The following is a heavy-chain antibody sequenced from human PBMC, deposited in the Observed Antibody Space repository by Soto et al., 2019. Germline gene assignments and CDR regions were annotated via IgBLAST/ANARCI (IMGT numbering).Heavy chain of an antibody. CDR2: ISGSGGST. Sequence: EVQLLESGGGLVQPGGSLRLSCAASGFTFSSYAMSWVRQAPGKGLEWVSAISGSGGSTYYADSVKGRFTISRDNSKNPLYLKWNGLRAEDTAVYYCAKGRDKSRHIVVVTLFAYGGQGPLVTVSS. J-gene: IGHJ4*02. CDR1: GFTFSSYA. D-gene: IGHD2-21*02. CDR3: AKGRDKSRHIVVVTLFAY. V-gene: IGHV3-23*01.